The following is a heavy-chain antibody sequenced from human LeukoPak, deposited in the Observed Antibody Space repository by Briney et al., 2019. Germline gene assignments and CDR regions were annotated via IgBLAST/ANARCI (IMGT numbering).Heavy chain of an antibody. D-gene: IGHD6-13*01. CDR1: GGSISSSSYY. J-gene: IGHJ4*02. CDR2: IYYSGST. V-gene: IGHV4-39*07. Sequence: SETLSLTCTVSGGSISSSSYYWGWIRQPPGKGLEWIGSIYYSGSTYYNPSLKSRVTISVDTSKNQFSLKLSSVTAADTAVYYCARGGSSNWTPFDYWGQGAPVTVPS. CDR3: ARGGSSNWTPFDY.